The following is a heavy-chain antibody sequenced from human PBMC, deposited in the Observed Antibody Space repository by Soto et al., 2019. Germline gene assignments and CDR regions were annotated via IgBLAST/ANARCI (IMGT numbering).Heavy chain of an antibody. D-gene: IGHD2-15*01. V-gene: IGHV3-21*01. CDR3: ARGLCGGSCLPGYYYYCMDV. CDR2: ISSSSSYI. CDR1: GFTFSSYS. Sequence: PGGSLRLSCAASGFTFSSYSMNWVRQAPEKGLEWVSSISSSSSYIYYADSVKGRFTISRDNATNSLYLQMNSLRAEDTAVYYCARGLCGGSCLPGYYYYCMDVCGQGTTVTVSS. J-gene: IGHJ6*02.